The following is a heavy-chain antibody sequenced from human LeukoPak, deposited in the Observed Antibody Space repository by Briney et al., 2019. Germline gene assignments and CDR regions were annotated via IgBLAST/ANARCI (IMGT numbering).Heavy chain of an antibody. J-gene: IGHJ4*02. CDR3: AIRQDIAAAGPRDY. CDR1: GVSISSYY. D-gene: IGHD6-13*01. Sequence: PSETLSLTCTVSGVSISSYYWTWIRQPPGKGLEWIGYIYYSGTTNYNPSLTSRVTISVDTSKNQFSLKLSSVTAADTAVYYCAIRQDIAAAGPRDYWGQGTLVTVSS. V-gene: IGHV4-59*08. CDR2: IYYSGTT.